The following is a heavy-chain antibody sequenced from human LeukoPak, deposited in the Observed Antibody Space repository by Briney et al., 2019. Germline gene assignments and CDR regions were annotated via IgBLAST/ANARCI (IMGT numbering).Heavy chain of an antibody. V-gene: IGHV4-59*08. CDR1: GGSISGYY. CDR3: ARSPPGWYYDNSGQYYFDT. CDR2: ISFTGNT. J-gene: IGHJ4*02. D-gene: IGHD3-22*01. Sequence: SETLSLTCTVSGGSISGYYWSWIRQSPGKRLEWIAYISFTGNTNYNPSLKSRVTVSLDTSKTHFSLTLSSLTAADTAVYYCARSPPGWYYDNSGQYYFDTWGQGALVTVSS.